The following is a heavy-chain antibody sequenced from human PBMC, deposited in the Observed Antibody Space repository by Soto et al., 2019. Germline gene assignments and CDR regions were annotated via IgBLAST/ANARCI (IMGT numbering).Heavy chain of an antibody. CDR2: IIPMLGVR. Sequence: QVQLVQSGAEVKKPGSSVKVSCKDSGGTFSTYSMFWVRQAPGQGLEWMGRIIPMLGVRNYAQRFHDRVTITADKSTATIHMELSSLRSEDTALYYCTIGSWSGEVFDIWGQGTMVTVSS. D-gene: IGHD2-21*01. J-gene: IGHJ3*02. V-gene: IGHV1-69*02. CDR1: GGTFSTYS. CDR3: TIGSWSGEVFDI.